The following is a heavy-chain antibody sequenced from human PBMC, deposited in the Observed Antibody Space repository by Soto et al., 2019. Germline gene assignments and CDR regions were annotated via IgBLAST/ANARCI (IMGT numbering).Heavy chain of an antibody. CDR2: IYYSGST. J-gene: IGHJ3*02. V-gene: IGHV4-59*01. Sequence: PSETLSLTCTVSGGSISSYYWSWIRQPPGKGLEWIGYIYYSGSTNYNPSLKSRVTISVDTSKNQFSLKLSSVTAADTAVYYCARGGDYYDSSGYPLFSDDAFDIWGQGTMVTVSS. CDR1: GGSISSYY. D-gene: IGHD3-22*01. CDR3: ARGGDYYDSSGYPLFSDDAFDI.